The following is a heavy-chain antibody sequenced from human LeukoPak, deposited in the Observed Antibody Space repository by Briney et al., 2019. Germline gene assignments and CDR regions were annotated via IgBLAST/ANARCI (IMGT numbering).Heavy chain of an antibody. D-gene: IGHD5-18*01. CDR3: AKDKYSPFDY. CDR2: IRYDGSNK. CDR1: GFTFSSYG. J-gene: IGHJ4*02. V-gene: IGHV3-30*02. Sequence: GGSLRLSCAASGFTFSSYGMHWVRQAPGKGLEWVAFIRYDGSNKYYADSVKGRFTISRDNSKNTPYLQMNSLRAEDTAVYYCAKDKYSPFDYWGQGTLVTVSS.